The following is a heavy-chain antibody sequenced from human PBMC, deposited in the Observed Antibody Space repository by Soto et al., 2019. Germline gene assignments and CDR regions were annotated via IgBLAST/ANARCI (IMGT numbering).Heavy chain of an antibody. J-gene: IGHJ4*02. CDR3: AKDQGPRSFDY. Sequence: EVQLLESGGGLVQPGGSLRLSCAASGFTFNNYAMSWARQAPGKGLERVSAISGSGGSTYYADSVKGRFTISRDNSKKTLYLQMNSLRAEDTAVYYCAKDQGPRSFDYWGQGTLVTVSS. CDR1: GFTFNNYA. CDR2: ISGSGGST. V-gene: IGHV3-23*01.